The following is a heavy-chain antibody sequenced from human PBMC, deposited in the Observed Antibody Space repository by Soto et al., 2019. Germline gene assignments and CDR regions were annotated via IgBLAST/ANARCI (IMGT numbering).Heavy chain of an antibody. Sequence: SETLSLTYAVSGGSISSGGYSWNWIRQPPGKGLEWIGYIYHSGSTLYNPPLRSRVTISVDKSKNQFSLKLSSVTAADTAVYYCARDQLEGNWFDPWGQGTLVTVSS. V-gene: IGHV4-30-2*01. CDR3: ARDQLEGNWFDP. J-gene: IGHJ5*02. CDR1: GGSISSGGYS. D-gene: IGHD1-1*01. CDR2: IYHSGST.